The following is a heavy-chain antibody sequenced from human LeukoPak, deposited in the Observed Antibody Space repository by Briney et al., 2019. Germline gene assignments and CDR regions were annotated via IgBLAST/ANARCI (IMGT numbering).Heavy chain of an antibody. D-gene: IGHD5-12*01. J-gene: IGHJ3*02. V-gene: IGHV3-30*04. Sequence: GGSLRPSCAASGFTFSSYAMHWVRQAPGKELEWVAVISDDGNNKYYADSVKGRFTISRDNSKNTLYLQMNSLRGEDTAVYYCASVDDLDAFAMWGQGTMVTVSS. CDR2: ISDDGNNK. CDR3: ASVDDLDAFAM. CDR1: GFTFSSYA.